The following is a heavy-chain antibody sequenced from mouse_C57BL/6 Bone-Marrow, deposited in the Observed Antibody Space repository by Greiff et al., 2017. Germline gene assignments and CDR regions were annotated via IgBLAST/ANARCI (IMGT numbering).Heavy chain of an antibody. CDR1: GFTFSSYG. Sequence: DVKLMESGGDLVKPGGSLKLSCAASGFTFSSYGMSWVRQTPDKRLEWVATISSGGSYTYYPDSVKGRFTISRDNAKNTLYLQMSSLKSEDTAMXYCARHGDGYPFAYWGQGTLVTVSA. CDR2: ISSGGSYT. D-gene: IGHD2-3*01. CDR3: ARHGDGYPFAY. J-gene: IGHJ3*01. V-gene: IGHV5-6*02.